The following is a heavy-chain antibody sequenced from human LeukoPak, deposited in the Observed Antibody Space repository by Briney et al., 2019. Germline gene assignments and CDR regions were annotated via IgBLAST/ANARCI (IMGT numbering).Heavy chain of an antibody. CDR2: IKQDGSDK. CDR3: ARRVRRVAGKLLRDYYMDV. D-gene: IGHD6-19*01. V-gene: IGHV3-7*01. CDR1: GFTFSNYY. Sequence: GGSLRLSCAASGFTFSNYYMSWVRQAPGKGLEWVASIKQDGSDKYSVDSVKGRFTTSRDNAKNSLYLQIKSGRAEATALYYCARRVRRVAGKLLRDYYMDVWGKGATVTVFS. J-gene: IGHJ6*03.